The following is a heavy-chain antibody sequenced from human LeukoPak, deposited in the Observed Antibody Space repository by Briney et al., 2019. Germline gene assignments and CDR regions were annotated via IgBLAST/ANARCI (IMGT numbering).Heavy chain of an antibody. CDR2: IKQEGTEK. Sequence: GGSLRLSCAVSGFTFSNFWMNWVRQAPGKGLEWVANIKQEGTEKYYVDSVKGRFTISRDNGENSLYLQMNSLRAEDTAVYYCARAGDFWSSYYRFDCWGQGTLVTVSS. D-gene: IGHD3-3*01. V-gene: IGHV3-7*01. CDR3: ARAGDFWSSYYRFDC. J-gene: IGHJ4*02. CDR1: GFTFSNFW.